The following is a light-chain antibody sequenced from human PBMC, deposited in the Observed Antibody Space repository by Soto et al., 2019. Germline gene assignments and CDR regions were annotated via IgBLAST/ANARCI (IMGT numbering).Light chain of an antibody. Sequence: QLVLTQPPSVSGAPGQRVTISCTGSSSNIGAGYDVHWYQQLPGRAPKLLIYGSSNRPSGVPDRISGSKSGTSASLAITGLQAEDEADYYCQSYDNNLSGGVFGGGTQLTVL. CDR3: QSYDNNLSGGV. CDR1: SSNIGAGYD. J-gene: IGLJ3*02. CDR2: GSS. V-gene: IGLV1-40*01.